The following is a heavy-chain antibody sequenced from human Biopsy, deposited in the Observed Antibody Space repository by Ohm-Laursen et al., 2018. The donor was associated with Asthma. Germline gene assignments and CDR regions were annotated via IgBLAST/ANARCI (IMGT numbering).Heavy chain of an antibody. V-gene: IGHV3-30*03. CDR1: GLVFSQCG. Sequence: SLRLSCAAFGLVFSQCGMHWVRQAPGKGLEWVAVGGSYYDGGLKYYADSVNGRFTVSRDDSKNTLYLQMNSLRPDDTAVYYCARDVMEWYLPAFDFWGQGTLVTVSS. J-gene: IGHJ4*02. D-gene: IGHD3-3*01. CDR3: ARDVMEWYLPAFDF. CDR2: GGSYYDGGLK.